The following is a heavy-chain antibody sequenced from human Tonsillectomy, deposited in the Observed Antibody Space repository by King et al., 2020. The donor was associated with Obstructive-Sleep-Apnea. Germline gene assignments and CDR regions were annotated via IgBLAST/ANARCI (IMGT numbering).Heavy chain of an antibody. CDR2: MNPNTGNT. J-gene: IGHJ4*02. V-gene: IGHV1-8*01. CDR3: ARLYSSGWEGYYFDY. Sequence: VQLVESGAEVKKPGASVKVSCKASGYTFTSNDISWVRQATGQGLEWMGWMNPNTGNTGYAQKFQGRITVTRDTSISTAYMELTSLRSEETAVYYCARLYSSGWEGYYFDYWGQGTLVTVSS. CDR1: GYTFTSND. D-gene: IGHD6-19*01.